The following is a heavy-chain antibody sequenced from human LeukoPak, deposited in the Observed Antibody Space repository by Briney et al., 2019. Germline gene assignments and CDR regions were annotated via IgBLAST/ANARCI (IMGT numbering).Heavy chain of an antibody. V-gene: IGHV3-9*01. CDR1: GFTFDDYA. CDR3: AKDIYREYSSSWVIDY. Sequence: GGSLRLSCAASGFTFDDYAMHWVRQPPGKGLEWVSGISWNSGGRAYADSVKGRFTISGDIAKNSLYLQMNSLRAEDTALYYCAKDIYREYSSSWVIDYWGQGTLVTVSS. D-gene: IGHD6-13*01. J-gene: IGHJ4*02. CDR2: ISWNSGGR.